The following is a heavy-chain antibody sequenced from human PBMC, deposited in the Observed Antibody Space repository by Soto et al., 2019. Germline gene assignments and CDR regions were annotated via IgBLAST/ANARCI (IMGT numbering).Heavy chain of an antibody. CDR2: ISGSGGST. Sequence: GGSLRLSCAASGFTFSSYFMSWVRQAPGKGLEWVSAISGSGGSTYYGDSVKGRFTISRDNSKNTLYLQMNSLRAEDTAVYYCAKVRADYYDSSGPIDYWGQGTLVTVSS. J-gene: IGHJ4*02. D-gene: IGHD3-22*01. V-gene: IGHV3-23*01. CDR1: GFTFSSYF. CDR3: AKVRADYYDSSGPIDY.